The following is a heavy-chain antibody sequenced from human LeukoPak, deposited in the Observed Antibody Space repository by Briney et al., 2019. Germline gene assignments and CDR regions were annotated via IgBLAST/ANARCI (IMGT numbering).Heavy chain of an antibody. D-gene: IGHD5-12*01. Sequence: ASVKVSCKASGYTFTSYGISWVRQAPGQGLEWMGWISAYNGNTNYAQKLQGRVTMTTDTSTSTAYMELRSLRSDDTAVYYCARDHSGYGRSAAGYWGQGTLVTVSS. CDR2: ISAYNGNT. CDR1: GYTFTSYG. J-gene: IGHJ4*02. V-gene: IGHV1-18*01. CDR3: ARDHSGYGRSAAGY.